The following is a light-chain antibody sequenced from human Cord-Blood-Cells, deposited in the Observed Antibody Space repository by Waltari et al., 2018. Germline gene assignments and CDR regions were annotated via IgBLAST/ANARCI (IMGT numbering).Light chain of an antibody. CDR2: WAS. J-gene: IGKJ3*01. CDR3: QQYYSTPLT. CDR1: QSVLYSSNNKNY. V-gene: IGKV4-1*01. Sequence: DIVMTQSPDSLAVSLGARATINCKSSQSVLYSSNNKNYLAWYQQKPGQPPKLLIYWASTRESGVPDRFSGSGSETDFTLTISSLQAEDVAVYYCQQYYSTPLTFGPGTKVDIK.